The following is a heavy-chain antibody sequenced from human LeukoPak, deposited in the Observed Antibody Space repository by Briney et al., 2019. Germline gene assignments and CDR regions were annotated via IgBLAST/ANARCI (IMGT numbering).Heavy chain of an antibody. CDR1: GYTYSTYW. CDR3: ARLIWFGELLAPALDY. D-gene: IGHD3-10*01. J-gene: IGHJ4*02. V-gene: IGHV5-51*01. CDR2: FHPHDSDT. Sequence: ESLKLSCKGSGYTYSTYWIAWVRQMPGKGPEWNGLFHPHDSDTRSSPSFQGQVTVSADKSISTAYLQWSSLKASDTAMYYCARLIWFGELLAPALDYWGQGTLVTVSS.